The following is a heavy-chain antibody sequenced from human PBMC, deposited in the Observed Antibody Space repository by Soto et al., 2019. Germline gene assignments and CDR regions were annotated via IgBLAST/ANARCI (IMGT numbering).Heavy chain of an antibody. CDR1: GYDFRSYW. CDR3: TTLYYFAFNY. CDR2: IKEDGSEK. Sequence: GGSLRLSCAASGYDFRSYWMSWVRQAPGKGLEWVAHIKEDGSEKYYVDSVKGRFTISRDIAKSSLYLQMNSLRAEDTAMYYCTTLYYFAFNYWGHGA. D-gene: IGHD2-2*02. J-gene: IGHJ4*01. V-gene: IGHV3-7*01.